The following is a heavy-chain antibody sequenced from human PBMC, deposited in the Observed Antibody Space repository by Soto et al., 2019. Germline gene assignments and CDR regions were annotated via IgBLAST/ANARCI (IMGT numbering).Heavy chain of an antibody. CDR2: IYYTGKT. CDR1: GDYIHVGGYY. Sequence: SETLSLTCSVSGDYIHVGGYYWTWIRQRTGKGLEWRGYIYYTGKTYYNPSRETRLTMSVDRSMNQFSLRLTSVTAADTAVYFCGCDLTSNANCIDPWGQGTLVTVSS. CDR3: GCDLTSNANCIDP. J-gene: IGHJ5*02. V-gene: IGHV4-31*03. D-gene: IGHD2-2*01.